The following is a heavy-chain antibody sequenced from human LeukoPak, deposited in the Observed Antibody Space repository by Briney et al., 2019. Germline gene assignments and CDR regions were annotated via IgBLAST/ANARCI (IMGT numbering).Heavy chain of an antibody. CDR2: IKTKTDGGTT. CDR3: TTDPRTSSGPYYYYGMDV. CDR1: GFTFSNAW. Sequence: GGSLRLSCAASGFTFSNAWMSWVRQAPGKGLEWVGRIKTKTDGGTTDYAEPVKGRFTISRDDSKNTLYPQMNSLKTEDTAVYYCTTDPRTSSGPYYYYGMDVWGQGTTVTVSS. V-gene: IGHV3-15*01. J-gene: IGHJ6*02. D-gene: IGHD3-10*01.